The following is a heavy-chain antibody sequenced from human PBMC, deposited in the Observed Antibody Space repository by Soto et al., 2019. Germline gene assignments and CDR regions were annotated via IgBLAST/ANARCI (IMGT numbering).Heavy chain of an antibody. J-gene: IGHJ4*02. CDR2: IYSGGRT. Sequence: EVQLVETGGGLIQPGGSLRLSCAASGFTVSSNYMSWVRQAPGQGLEWVSFIYSGGRTYYADSVKGRFTISRDNSKNTLYLQMNSLRAEDTAVYYCAREPISSDYFDYWGQGTLVIVSS. CDR3: AREPISSDYFDY. CDR1: GFTVSSNY. V-gene: IGHV3-53*02. D-gene: IGHD3-22*01.